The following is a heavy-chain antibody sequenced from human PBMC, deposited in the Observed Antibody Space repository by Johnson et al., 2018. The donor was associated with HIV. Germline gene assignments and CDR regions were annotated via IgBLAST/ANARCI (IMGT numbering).Heavy chain of an antibody. Sequence: VQLVESGGGVVRPGGSLRLSCAASGFTFDEYGMSWVRQTPGKGLEWVSGINWNGVSTSHVDSVKGRFTISRDNAKNSLYLQMNSLRADETALYYCARDLTVADIGHYAFDIWGQGTLVTVSS. CDR1: GFTFDEYG. CDR3: ARDLTVADIGHYAFDI. J-gene: IGHJ3*02. CDR2: INWNGVST. V-gene: IGHV3-20*04. D-gene: IGHD6-19*01.